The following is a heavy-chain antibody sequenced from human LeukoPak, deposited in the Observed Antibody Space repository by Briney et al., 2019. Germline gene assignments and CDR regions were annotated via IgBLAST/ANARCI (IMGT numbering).Heavy chain of an antibody. V-gene: IGHV3-53*01. CDR3: ARDTPGYGFDY. CDR2: IYSGGST. D-gene: IGHD5-18*01. CDR1: GFTVSSNY. J-gene: IGHJ4*02. Sequence: PGGSLRLSCAASGFTVSSNYMSWVRQAPGKGLEWVSVIYSGGSTYYADSVKGRFTISRDNPKNTLYLQMNSLRAEDTAVYYCARDTPGYGFDYWGQGTLVTVSS.